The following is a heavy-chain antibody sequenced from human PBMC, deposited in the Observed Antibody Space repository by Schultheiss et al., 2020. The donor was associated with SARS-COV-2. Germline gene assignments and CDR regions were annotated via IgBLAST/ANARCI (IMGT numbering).Heavy chain of an antibody. D-gene: IGHD2-2*01. J-gene: IGHJ6*02. V-gene: IGHV3-30*03. CDR1: GFTFSSYG. CDR2: ISYDGSNK. Sequence: GESLKISCAASGFTFSSYGMHWVRQAPGKGLEWVAVISYDGSNKYYADSVKGRFTISRDNSKNTLYLQMNSLRAEDTAVYYCARDGGGVVPAATHYYYYGMDVWGQGTTVTVSS. CDR3: ARDGGGVVPAATHYYYYGMDV.